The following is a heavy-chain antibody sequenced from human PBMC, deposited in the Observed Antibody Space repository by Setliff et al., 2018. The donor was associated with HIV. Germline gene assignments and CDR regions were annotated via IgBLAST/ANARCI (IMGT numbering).Heavy chain of an antibody. CDR2: IYPGDSDT. CDR3: ARAGSGSYYNAPHY. V-gene: IGHV5-51*01. J-gene: IGHJ4*02. Sequence: GESLKISCKGSGYSFTNYWIGWVRQMPGKGLEWVGIIYPGDSDTRYSPSFQGQVTISVDKSINTAYLQWNSLKASDTAMYYCARAGSGSYYNAPHYWGQGTLVTVS. D-gene: IGHD3-10*01. CDR1: GYSFTNYW.